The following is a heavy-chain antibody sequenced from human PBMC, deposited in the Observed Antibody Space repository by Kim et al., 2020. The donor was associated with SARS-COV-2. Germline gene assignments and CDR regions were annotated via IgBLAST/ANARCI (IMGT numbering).Heavy chain of an antibody. CDR3: AKDRSRRCGGDCYSTGSVDY. J-gene: IGHJ4*02. CDR2: ISGSGGST. V-gene: IGHV3-23*01. CDR1: GFTFSSYA. Sequence: GGSLRLSCAASGFTFSSYAMSWVRQAPGKGLEWVSAISGSGGSTYYADSVKGRFTISRDNSKNTLYLQMNSLRAEDTAVYYCAKDRSRRCGGDCYSTGSVDYWGQGTLVTVSS. D-gene: IGHD2-21*02.